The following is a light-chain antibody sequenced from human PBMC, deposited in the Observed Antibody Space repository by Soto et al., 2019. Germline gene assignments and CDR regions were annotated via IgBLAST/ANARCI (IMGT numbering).Light chain of an antibody. CDR3: QQYSGYPFT. CDR1: QSISSW. Sequence: DIQMTQSPSTLSASVGDRVTITCRASQSISSWLAWYQQKPGKAPKLLIYKAASLESGVTSRFSGSGSGTEFTLTISSLQPDDFATYFCQQYSGYPFTFGPGIKVDIK. CDR2: KAA. J-gene: IGKJ3*01. V-gene: IGKV1-5*03.